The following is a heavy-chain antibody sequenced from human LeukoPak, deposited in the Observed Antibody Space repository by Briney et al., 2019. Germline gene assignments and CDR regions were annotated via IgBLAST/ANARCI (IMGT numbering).Heavy chain of an antibody. CDR2: INPSGGST. D-gene: IGHD1-26*01. J-gene: IGHJ4*02. CDR1: GYTFTSYY. V-gene: IGHV1-46*01. Sequence: ASMKVSCKASGYTFTSYYMHWVRQAPGQGLEWMGIINPSGGSTSYAQKFQGRVTMTRDTSTSTVYMELSSLRSEDTAVYYCARTISIVGATYYFDYWGQGTLVTVSS. CDR3: ARTISIVGATYYFDY.